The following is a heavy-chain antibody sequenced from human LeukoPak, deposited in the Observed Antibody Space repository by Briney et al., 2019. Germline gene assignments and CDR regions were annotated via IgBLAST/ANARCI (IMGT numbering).Heavy chain of an antibody. CDR1: GFTFSSYH. V-gene: IGHV3-48*03. Sequence: GGSLRLSCEVSGFTFSSYHMNWVRQAPGKGLEWVSYISSSGSTIYYADSVKGRFTISRDNAKNSLYLQMNSLRAEDTAVYYCARDQYYYGSGSYYNNWFDPWGQGTLVTVSS. CDR3: ARDQYYYGSGSYYNNWFDP. J-gene: IGHJ5*02. CDR2: ISSSGSTI. D-gene: IGHD3-10*01.